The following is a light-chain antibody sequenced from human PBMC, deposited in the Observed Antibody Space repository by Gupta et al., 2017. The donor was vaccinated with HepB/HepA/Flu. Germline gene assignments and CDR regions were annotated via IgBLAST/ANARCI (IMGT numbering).Light chain of an antibody. J-gene: IGLJ2*01. CDR1: SSDVGGFNP. CDR2: DVS. CDR3: SSFRTGSTLVV. V-gene: IGLV2-14*03. Sequence: QSALTQPASVSGSPGQSITISCTGSSSDVGGFNPVSWYQQYPGRAPKLLIYDVSNRPSGVSYRFSGSKSGNTAALTVSGLQAEDDADYYCSSFRTGSTLVVFGGGTKVTVL.